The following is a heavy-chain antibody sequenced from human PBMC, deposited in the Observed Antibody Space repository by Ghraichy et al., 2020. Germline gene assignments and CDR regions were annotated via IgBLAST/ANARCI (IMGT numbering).Heavy chain of an antibody. CDR2: ISYDGSNK. V-gene: IGHV3-30*04. D-gene: IGHD6-6*01. CDR3: ARVRFRMSSSFHAFDI. J-gene: IGHJ3*02. Sequence: GGSLRLSCAASGFTFSSYAMHWVRQAPGKGLEWVAVISYDGSNKYYADSVKGRFTISRDNSKNTLYLQMNSLRAEDTAVYYCARVRFRMSSSFHAFDIWGQGTMVTVSS. CDR1: GFTFSSYA.